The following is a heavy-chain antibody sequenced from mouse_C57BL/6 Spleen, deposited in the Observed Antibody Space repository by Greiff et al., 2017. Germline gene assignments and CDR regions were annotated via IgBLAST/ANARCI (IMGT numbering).Heavy chain of an antibody. CDR1: GYAFSSSW. D-gene: IGHD1-1*01. CDR2: IYPGDGDT. V-gene: IGHV1-82*01. J-gene: IGHJ2*01. Sequence: QVQLQQSGPELVKPGASVKISCKASGYAFSSSWMNWVKQRPGKGLEWIGRIYPGDGDTNYNGKFKGKATLTADKSSSTAYMQLSSLTSEDSAVYFCARFTKVVDSYYFDYWGQGTTLTVSS. CDR3: ARFTKVVDSYYFDY.